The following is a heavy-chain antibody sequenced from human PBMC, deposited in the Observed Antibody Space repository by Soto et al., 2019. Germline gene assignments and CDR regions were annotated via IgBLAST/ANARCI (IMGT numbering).Heavy chain of an antibody. Sequence: SETLSLTCTVSGGSISSGGYYWSWIRQHPGKGLEWIGYIYYSGSTYYNPSLKSRVTISVDTSKNQFSLKLSSVTAADTAVYYCGGTMGSSWSGIDYWGQGTLVTVSS. CDR2: IYYSGST. V-gene: IGHV4-31*03. J-gene: IGHJ4*02. D-gene: IGHD6-13*01. CDR1: GGSISSGGYY. CDR3: GGTMGSSWSGIDY.